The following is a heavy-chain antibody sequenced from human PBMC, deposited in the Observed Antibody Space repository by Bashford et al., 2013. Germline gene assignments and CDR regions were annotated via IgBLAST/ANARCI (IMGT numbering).Heavy chain of an antibody. CDR2: MNPNSGNT. CDR3: ASGLRYGWPYYYYGMDV. D-gene: IGHD3-16*01. Sequence: VASVKVSCKASGYTFTSYDINWVRQATGQGLEWMGWMNPNSGNTGYAQKFQGRVTMTRNTSISTAYMELSSLRSEDTAVYYCASGLRYGWPYYYYGMDVWGQGTTVTVSS. J-gene: IGHJ6*02. CDR1: GYTFTSYD. V-gene: IGHV1-8*01.